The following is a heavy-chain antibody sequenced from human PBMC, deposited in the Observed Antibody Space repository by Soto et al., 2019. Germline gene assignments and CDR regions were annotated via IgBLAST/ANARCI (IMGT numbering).Heavy chain of an antibody. Sequence: GGSLRLSCAASGFTFSSYGMHWVRQAPGKGLEWVAVISYDGSNKYYADSVKGRFAISRDNSKNTLYLQMNSLRAEDTAVYYCAKIVVVTATLDVWGQGTTVTVSS. CDR2: ISYDGSNK. V-gene: IGHV3-30*18. CDR1: GFTFSSYG. J-gene: IGHJ6*02. CDR3: AKIVVVTATLDV. D-gene: IGHD2-21*02.